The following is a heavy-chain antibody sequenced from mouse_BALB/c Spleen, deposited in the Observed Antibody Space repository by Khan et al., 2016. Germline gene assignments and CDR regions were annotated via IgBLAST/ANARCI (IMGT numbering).Heavy chain of an antibody. D-gene: IGHD1-1*01. V-gene: IGHV3-8*02. CDR2: ISYSGGT. J-gene: IGHJ4*01. CDR3: AIYYGSSYVRGMDY. Sequence: EVQLQESGPSLVKPSQTLSLTCSVTGDSITSGYWNWIRKFPGNKLEYMGYISYSGGTYNNPSLKSRISITRDTSKNQYYLQLNSVTTDDTVTYYCAIYYGSSYVRGMDYWGQGLSVTVSS. CDR1: GDSITSGY.